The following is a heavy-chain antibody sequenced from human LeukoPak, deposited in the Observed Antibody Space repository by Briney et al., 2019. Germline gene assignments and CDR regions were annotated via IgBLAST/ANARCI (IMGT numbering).Heavy chain of an antibody. V-gene: IGHV3-33*01. Sequence: PTGRSLRLSCAASGFIFNSYGMHWVRQAPGKGLEWVALIWYDGSNKYYTDSVKGRFTISRDNSKNTLYLEMNSLRAEDTAIYYCAREGPRGNSQFDYWGQGTLVTVSS. CDR1: GFIFNSYG. CDR3: AREGPRGNSQFDY. CDR2: IWYDGSNK. D-gene: IGHD2/OR15-2a*01. J-gene: IGHJ4*02.